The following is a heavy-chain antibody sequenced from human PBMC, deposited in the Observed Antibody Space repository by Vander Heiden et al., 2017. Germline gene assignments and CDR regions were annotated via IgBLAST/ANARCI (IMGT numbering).Heavy chain of an antibody. D-gene: IGHD7-27*01. Sequence: QVLLVESGGGVVQPGRSLRLSCAASGFTFSSYAMHWVRQAPGKGLEWVAVISYDGSNKYYADSVKGRFTISRDNSKNTLNLQMNSVRAEDTVVYYCAEERGLGTSLDLWGRGTLFTVSA. CDR1: GFTFSSYA. CDR3: AEERGLGTSLDL. V-gene: IGHV3-30-3*01. CDR2: ISYDGSNK. J-gene: IGHJ2*01.